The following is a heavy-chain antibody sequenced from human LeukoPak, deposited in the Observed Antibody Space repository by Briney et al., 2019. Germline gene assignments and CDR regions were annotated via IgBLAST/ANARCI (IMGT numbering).Heavy chain of an antibody. V-gene: IGHV4-4*07. Sequence: SETLSLTCAVYGGSFSGYYWSWIRQPAGKGLEWIGRIYTSGSTNYNPSLKSRVTMSVDTSKNQFSLKLSSVTAADTAVYYCARERASSGWYYFDYWGQGTLVTVSS. CDR3: ARERASSGWYYFDY. CDR2: IYTSGST. D-gene: IGHD6-19*01. J-gene: IGHJ4*02. CDR1: GGSFSGYY.